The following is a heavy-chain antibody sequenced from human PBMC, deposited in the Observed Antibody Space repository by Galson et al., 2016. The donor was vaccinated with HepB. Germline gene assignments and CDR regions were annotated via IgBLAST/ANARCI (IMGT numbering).Heavy chain of an antibody. V-gene: IGHV1-46*01. CDR3: AGEFGDCSNTRCSKQFFDY. D-gene: IGHD2-2*01. Sequence: SVKVSCKASGYTFTGYYMHWLRQAPGQGLEWMGIRNPDIGTTHNAQNFQGRVTLTRDTSTSTIYMDLSSLTSEDTAGYYWAGEFGDCSNTRCSKQFFDYWGQGTLITVSS. J-gene: IGHJ4*02. CDR2: RNPDIGTT. CDR1: GYTFTGYY.